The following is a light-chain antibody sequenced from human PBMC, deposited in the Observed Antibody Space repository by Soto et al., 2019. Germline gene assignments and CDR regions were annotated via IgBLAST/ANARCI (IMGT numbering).Light chain of an antibody. CDR1: QSVSSY. V-gene: IGKV3-15*01. CDR2: GAS. Sequence: EILFTQSPATLSFSPGEIATLSXXSSQSVSSYLAWYQQKPGQAPRLLIYGASTRATGIPARFSGSGSGTEFTLTISSLQSEDFAVYYCQQYNNWPPLTFGGGTKVDIK. J-gene: IGKJ4*01. CDR3: QQYNNWPPLT.